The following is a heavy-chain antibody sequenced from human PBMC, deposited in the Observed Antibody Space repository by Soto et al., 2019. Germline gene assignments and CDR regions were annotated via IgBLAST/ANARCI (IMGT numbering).Heavy chain of an antibody. CDR3: ARDQGWMVMADGRRGYYYYGMDV. CDR1: GYTFTSYG. Sequence: ASVKVSCKASGYTFTSYGISWVRQAPGQGLEWMGWISAYNGNTNYAQKLQGRVTMTTDTSTSTAYMELRSLRSDDTAVYYCARDQGWMVMADGRRGYYYYGMDVWGQGTTVTVSS. J-gene: IGHJ6*02. CDR2: ISAYNGNT. V-gene: IGHV1-18*01. D-gene: IGHD6-19*01.